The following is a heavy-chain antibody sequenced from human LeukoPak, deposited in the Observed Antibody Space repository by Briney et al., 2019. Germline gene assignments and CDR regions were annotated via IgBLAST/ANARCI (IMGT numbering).Heavy chain of an antibody. Sequence: TLSLTCTVSGGSISSGSHYWSWIRQPAGRGLEWIGRIYPSGSTNYNPSLKSRVTISVDTSKNQFSLKLSSVTAADTAVYHCARVSSRDSRFDPWGQGTLVTVSS. CDR2: IYPSGST. CDR1: GGSISSGSHY. D-gene: IGHD5-24*01. V-gene: IGHV4-61*02. J-gene: IGHJ5*02. CDR3: ARVSSRDSRFDP.